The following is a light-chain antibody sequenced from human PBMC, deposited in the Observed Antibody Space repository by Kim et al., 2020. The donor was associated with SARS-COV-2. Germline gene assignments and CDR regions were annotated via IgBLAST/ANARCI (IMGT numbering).Light chain of an antibody. V-gene: IGKV3-20*01. CDR3: QQYHSSPVT. Sequence: SPGERAILSCRASQSVPSDYLAWYQQKPGQAPRLLIYVASNTATGIPDRFSGSGSGTGFTLTITRLEPEDFAIYYCQQYHSSPVTFGGGTKVDIK. CDR1: QSVPSDY. CDR2: VAS. J-gene: IGKJ4*01.